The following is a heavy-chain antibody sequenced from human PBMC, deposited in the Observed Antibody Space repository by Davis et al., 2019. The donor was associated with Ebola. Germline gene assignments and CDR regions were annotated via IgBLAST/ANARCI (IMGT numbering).Heavy chain of an antibody. CDR2: ISYDGRRK. CDR3: ATTVRVSDLEF. D-gene: IGHD4-11*01. J-gene: IGHJ4*02. CDR1: GFPFPTYA. Sequence: GGSLRPSCAPPGFPFPTYAMHCVRQAPGKRPEWLTVISYDGRRKYYADSVKGRFTISRDNSRNTLFLQMDSLRTDDTAVYYCATTVRVSDLEFWGQGTLVTVSS. V-gene: IGHV3-30*01.